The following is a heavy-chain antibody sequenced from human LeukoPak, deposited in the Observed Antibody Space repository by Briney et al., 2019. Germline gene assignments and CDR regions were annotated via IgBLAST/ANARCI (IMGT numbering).Heavy chain of an antibody. CDR1: GYTLRSYG. V-gene: IGHV1-18*01. CDR3: ARSPDILTGEKFDY. J-gene: IGHJ4*02. D-gene: IGHD3-9*01. Sequence: GASVKVSCKASGYTLRSYGITWVRQAPGQGLEWMGWISAYNGNTKYPQKLQGRVTMTTDTSTSTAYMELRSLRSDDAAVYYCARSPDILTGEKFDYWGQGTLVAVSS. CDR2: ISAYNGNT.